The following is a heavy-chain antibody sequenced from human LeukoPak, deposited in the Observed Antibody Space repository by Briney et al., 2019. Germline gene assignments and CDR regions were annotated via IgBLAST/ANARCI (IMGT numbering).Heavy chain of an antibody. Sequence: ASVKVSCKASGYTFTGYYMHWVRQAPGQGLEWMGWINPNSGGTNYAQKFQGRVTMTRDTSISTAYMELSRLRSDDTAVYYCASSVLLWFGELIDYWGQGTLVTVSS. CDR1: GYTFTGYY. D-gene: IGHD3-10*01. CDR3: ASSVLLWFGELIDY. J-gene: IGHJ4*02. V-gene: IGHV1-2*02. CDR2: INPNSGGT.